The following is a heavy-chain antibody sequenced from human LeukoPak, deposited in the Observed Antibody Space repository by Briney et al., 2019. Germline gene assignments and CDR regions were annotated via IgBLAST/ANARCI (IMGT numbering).Heavy chain of an antibody. D-gene: IGHD3-3*01. CDR3: ARGSAHLYYFDF. CDR2: ISNGGNTI. Sequence: XVSYISNGGNTIYYADSEKGRFTISRDNAKNSLYLQMDILRAEDTAVYYCARGSAHLYYFDFWGLGILVTVSS. V-gene: IGHV3-48*03. J-gene: IGHJ4*02.